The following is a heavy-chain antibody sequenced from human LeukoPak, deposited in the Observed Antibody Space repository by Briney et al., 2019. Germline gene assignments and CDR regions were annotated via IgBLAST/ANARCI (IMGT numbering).Heavy chain of an antibody. CDR1: GFTFSSYG. Sequence: GGSLRLSCAASGFTFSSYGMSWVRQAPGKGLEWVSAISGSGGSTYYADSVKGRFTISRDNSKNTLYLQMNSLRAEDTAVYYCAKTGGPAARYYMDVWGKGTTVTISS. D-gene: IGHD2-2*01. J-gene: IGHJ6*03. V-gene: IGHV3-23*01. CDR2: ISGSGGST. CDR3: AKTGGPAARYYMDV.